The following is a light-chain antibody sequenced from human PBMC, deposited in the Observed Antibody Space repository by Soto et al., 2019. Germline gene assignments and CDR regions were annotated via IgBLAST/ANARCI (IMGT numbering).Light chain of an antibody. V-gene: IGKV3-11*01. J-gene: IGKJ4*01. CDR1: QSVSSY. CDR3: QQRSNWPLT. CDR2: DAS. Sequence: EIVLTQSPATLSLSPGERATFSCRASQSVSSYVAWYQSKPGQAPRLLMYDASNRVIGIPARFSGSGSGTDFTLTISSLEPEDFAVYYCQQRSNWPLTFGGGTTVEI.